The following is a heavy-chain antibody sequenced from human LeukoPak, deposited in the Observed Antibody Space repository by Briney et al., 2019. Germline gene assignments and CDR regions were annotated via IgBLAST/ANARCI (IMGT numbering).Heavy chain of an antibody. CDR2: IYYSGST. CDR3: ARTAPYYYYGMDV. Sequence: SETLSLTCTVSAGSISSGDYYWSWIRQPPGKGLEWIGYIYYSGSTYYNPSLKSRVTISVDTSKNQFSLKLSSVTAADTAVYYCARTAPYYYYGMDVWGQGTTVTVSS. CDR1: AGSISSGDYY. J-gene: IGHJ6*02. V-gene: IGHV4-30-4*01. D-gene: IGHD5-18*01.